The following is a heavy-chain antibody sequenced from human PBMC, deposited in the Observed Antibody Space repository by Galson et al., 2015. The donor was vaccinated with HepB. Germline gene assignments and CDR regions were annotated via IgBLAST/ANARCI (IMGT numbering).Heavy chain of an antibody. Sequence: ETLSLTCAVSGGSITSGSHYWGWIRQPPGKGLEWIGNIYYSGSTYSNPSLRSRVTISADTSNNQFSLKLSSVTAADTAIYYCARGCSNSLSSNWFDPWGQGTLVTVSS. D-gene: IGHD6-13*01. V-gene: IGHV4-39*01. CDR2: IYYSGST. J-gene: IGHJ5*02. CDR1: GGSITSGSHY. CDR3: ARGCSNSLSSNWFDP.